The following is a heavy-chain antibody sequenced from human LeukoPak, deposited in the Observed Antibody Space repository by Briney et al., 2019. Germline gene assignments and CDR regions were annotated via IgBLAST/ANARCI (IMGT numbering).Heavy chain of an antibody. V-gene: IGHV4-38-2*02. CDR3: ANSYYDSSGYPPDAFDI. CDR1: GYSISSGYY. J-gene: IGHJ3*02. D-gene: IGHD3-22*01. Sequence: SETLSLTCTVSGYSISSGYYWGWIRQPPGKGLEWIGSIYHSGSTYYNPSLKSRVTISVDTSKNQFSLKLSSVTAADTAVYYCANSYYDSSGYPPDAFDIWGQGTMVTVSS. CDR2: IYHSGST.